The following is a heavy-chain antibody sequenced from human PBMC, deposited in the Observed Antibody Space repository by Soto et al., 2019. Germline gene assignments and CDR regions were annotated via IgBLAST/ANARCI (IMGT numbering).Heavy chain of an antibody. V-gene: IGHV4-59*12. CDR2: TSYTGNN. D-gene: IGHD2-15*01. J-gene: IGHJ5*01. Sequence: ETLSSTLIVSDGPIPSYHWSGFRKCPGKGLEWIAYTSYTGNNNYNTSLKSRDTTTIDTSKIQMALKLSSMTDADEDVYYCPRKRSASFTHFLDAWGQGTPVTVSS. CDR3: PRKRSASFTHFLDA. CDR1: DGPIPSYH.